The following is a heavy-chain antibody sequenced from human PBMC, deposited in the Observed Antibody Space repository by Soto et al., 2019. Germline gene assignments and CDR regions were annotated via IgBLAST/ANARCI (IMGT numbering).Heavy chain of an antibody. Sequence: SETLSLTCTVSCGSISSYYWSWIRQPPGKGLEWIGYIYYSGSTNYNPSLKSRVTISVDTSKNQFSLKLSSVTAANTAVYYCARDRRTGADHYYYYGMDVWGQGTTVTVSS. CDR3: ARDRRTGADHYYYYGMDV. CDR1: CGSISSYY. J-gene: IGHJ6*02. V-gene: IGHV4-59*01. CDR2: IYYSGST.